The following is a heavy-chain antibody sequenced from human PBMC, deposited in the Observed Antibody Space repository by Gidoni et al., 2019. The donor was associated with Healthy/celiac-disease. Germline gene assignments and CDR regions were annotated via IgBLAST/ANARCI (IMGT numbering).Heavy chain of an antibody. CDR3: ARLWGYYDSSGYWGH. V-gene: IGHV4-39*01. Sequence: QLQLQESSPGLVKPSETLSLTCPVSGGSISSSGYYWGWIRQPPGKGLEWIGTIYYSGSTYYSPSLKSRVTISVDTSKNQFSLKLSSVTATDTAVYYCARLWGYYDSSGYWGHWGQGTLVTVSS. D-gene: IGHD3-22*01. J-gene: IGHJ4*02. CDR2: IYYSGST. CDR1: GGSISSSGYY.